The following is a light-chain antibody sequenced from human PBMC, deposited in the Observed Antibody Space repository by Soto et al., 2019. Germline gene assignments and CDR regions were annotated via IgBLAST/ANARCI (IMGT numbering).Light chain of an antibody. J-gene: IGKJ1*01. Sequence: EIVWAQSTESLSFSLGERATLSCRASQSVSSYLAWYQQKPGQAPRLLIYDASNRATGIPARFSGSGSGTDFTLTISSLEPEDFAVYYCQQRSNWPRTFGQGTKVDI. CDR1: QSVSSY. V-gene: IGKV3-11*01. CDR3: QQRSNWPRT. CDR2: DAS.